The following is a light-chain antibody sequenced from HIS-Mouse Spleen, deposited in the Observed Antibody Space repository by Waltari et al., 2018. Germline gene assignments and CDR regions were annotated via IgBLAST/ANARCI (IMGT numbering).Light chain of an antibody. J-gene: IGLJ2*01. CDR2: DVS. CDR1: SSDVGGYNY. V-gene: IGLV2-14*03. CDR3: SSYTSSSTEV. Sequence: QSALTQPASVSGSPGQSITISCTGTSSDVGGYNYVSWYQQHPGKAPKLMIYDVSNRPAGVSKCFSGSKSGNTASLTISGLQAEDEADYYCSSYTSSSTEVFGGGTKLTVL.